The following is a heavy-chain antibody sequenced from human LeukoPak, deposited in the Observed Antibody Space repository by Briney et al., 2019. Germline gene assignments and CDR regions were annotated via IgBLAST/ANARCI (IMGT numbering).Heavy chain of an antibody. CDR3: ARGYYDFWSGYYTMGYYYYYMDV. V-gene: IGHV1-18*01. Sequence: GASVKVSCKASGYTFTSHGISWVRQAPGQGLEWMGWISAYNGNTNYAQKLQGRVTMTTDTSTSTAYMELRSLRSDDTAVYYCARGYYDFWSGYYTMGYYYYYMDVWGKGTTVTVSS. CDR1: GYTFTSHG. J-gene: IGHJ6*03. CDR2: ISAYNGNT. D-gene: IGHD3-3*01.